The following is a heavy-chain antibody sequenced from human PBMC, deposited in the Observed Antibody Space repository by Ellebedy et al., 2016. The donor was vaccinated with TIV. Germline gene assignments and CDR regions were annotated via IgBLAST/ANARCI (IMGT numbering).Heavy chain of an antibody. J-gene: IGHJ4*02. V-gene: IGHV1-69*13. Sequence: SVKVSCXASGGTFSSYAISWVRQAPGQGLEWMGGIIPIFGTANYAQKFQGRVTITADESTSTAYMELSSLRSEDTAVYYCARTVVPAASLGGYFDYWGQGTLVTVSS. D-gene: IGHD2-2*01. CDR3: ARTVVPAASLGGYFDY. CDR1: GGTFSSYA. CDR2: IIPIFGTA.